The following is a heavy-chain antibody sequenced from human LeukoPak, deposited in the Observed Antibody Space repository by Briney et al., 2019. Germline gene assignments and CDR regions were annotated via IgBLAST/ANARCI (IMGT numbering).Heavy chain of an antibody. J-gene: IGHJ4*02. V-gene: IGHV3-23*01. Sequence: GGSLRLSCAASGFTFSSNAMSWVRHAPGKGLGWVSAISGSGGSTYYADSVKGRFTISRDNSKNTLYLQMNSLRAEDTAVYYCAKDDYGGNSGMIDYWGQGTLVTVSS. CDR1: GFTFSSNA. CDR3: AKDDYGGNSGMIDY. D-gene: IGHD4-23*01. CDR2: ISGSGGST.